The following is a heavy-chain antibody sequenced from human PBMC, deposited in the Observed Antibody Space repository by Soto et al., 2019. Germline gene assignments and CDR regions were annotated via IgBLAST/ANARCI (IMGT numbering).Heavy chain of an antibody. CDR2: IWYDGSNK. D-gene: IGHD3-3*01. CDR3: ARVRRFLEWLDY. Sequence: QVQLVESGGGVVQPGRSLTLSCVASGFTFTSYGIHWVRQAPGKGLEWVAVIWYDGSNKYYGDSVKGRFSISKDNSKNILFLQINSLRAEDPAVYYCARVRRFLEWLDYWGQGTLVSVSS. J-gene: IGHJ4*02. V-gene: IGHV3-33*01. CDR1: GFTFTSYG.